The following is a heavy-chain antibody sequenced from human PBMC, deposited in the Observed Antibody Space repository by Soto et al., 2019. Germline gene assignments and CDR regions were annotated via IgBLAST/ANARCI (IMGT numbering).Heavy chain of an antibody. D-gene: IGHD6-19*01. CDR3: TIGSGWTTDY. CDR2: IYYSGST. Sequence: PSETLSLTCAVSGGSISSGGYSWSWIRQPPGKGLEWIGYIYYSGSTNYNPSLKSRVTISVDTSKNQFSLNLTSVTAADTAVYHCTIGSGWTTDYWSQGTLVTVSS. CDR1: GGSISSGGYS. J-gene: IGHJ4*02. V-gene: IGHV4-61*08.